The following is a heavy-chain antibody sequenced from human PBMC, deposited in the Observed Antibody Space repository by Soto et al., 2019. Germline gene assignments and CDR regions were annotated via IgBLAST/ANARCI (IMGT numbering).Heavy chain of an antibody. Sequence: GGSVRLSCAASGFTVSSNYMSWVRQAPGKGLEWVSVIYSGGSTYYADSVKGRFTISRDNSKNTLYLQMNSLRAEDTAVYYCARARWLLEPYYFDYWGQGTLVTVSS. J-gene: IGHJ4*02. CDR1: GFTVSSNY. CDR2: IYSGGST. CDR3: ARARWLLEPYYFDY. V-gene: IGHV3-53*01. D-gene: IGHD3-9*01.